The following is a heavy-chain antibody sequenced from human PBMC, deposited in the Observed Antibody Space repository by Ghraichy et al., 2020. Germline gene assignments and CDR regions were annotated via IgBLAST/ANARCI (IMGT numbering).Heavy chain of an antibody. J-gene: IGHJ4*02. D-gene: IGHD3-3*01. CDR2: ISSNGSST. CDR1: GFTFSSYA. CDR3: ARDYDFWSGYDY. Sequence: GETLNISCAASGFTFSSYAMHWVRQAPGKGLEYVSAISSNGSSTYYANSVKGRFTISRDNSKNTLYLQMGSLRAEDMAVYYCARDYDFWSGYDYWGQGTLVTVSS. V-gene: IGHV3-64*01.